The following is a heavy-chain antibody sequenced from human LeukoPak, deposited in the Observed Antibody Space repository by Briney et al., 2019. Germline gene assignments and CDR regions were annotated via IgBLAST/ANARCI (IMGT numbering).Heavy chain of an antibody. CDR3: ARAMLDSSGRDY. V-gene: IGHV3-74*01. D-gene: IGHD3-22*01. J-gene: IGHJ4*02. Sequence: GGSLRLSCAASGFTFSSYWMHWVRQAPGKGLVWVSRINTDGSNTGYADSVKGRFTISRDNAKNTVYLQINSQRAEDTALYYCARAMLDSSGRDYWGQGTLVTVSS. CDR2: INTDGSNT. CDR1: GFTFSSYW.